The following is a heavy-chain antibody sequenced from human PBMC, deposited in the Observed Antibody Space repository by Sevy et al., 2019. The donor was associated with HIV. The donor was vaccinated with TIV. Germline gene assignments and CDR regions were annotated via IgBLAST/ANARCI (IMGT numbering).Heavy chain of an antibody. J-gene: IGHJ4*02. CDR3: ARRIVGAGGYFDY. V-gene: IGHV3-23*01. Sequence: GGSLSLSCAASGFTFTNYVMSWVRQTPGKGLEWVSSIAGSGDNNYYFDTVKGRFIMSRDNSKNTLYLQMNSLRAEDTAVYYCARRIVGAGGYFDYWGQGTLVTVSS. D-gene: IGHD1-26*01. CDR2: IAGSGDNN. CDR1: GFTFTNYV.